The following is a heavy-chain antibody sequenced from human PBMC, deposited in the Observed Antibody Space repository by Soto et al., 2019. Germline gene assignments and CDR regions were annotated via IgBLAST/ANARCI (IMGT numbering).Heavy chain of an antibody. CDR1: GGSFSGYY. D-gene: IGHD2-2*01. J-gene: IGHJ6*03. CDR3: ARGKDIVVVPAARYYYYMDV. CDR2: INHSGST. Sequence: QVQLQQWGAGLLKPSETLSLICAVYGGSFSGYYWSWIRQPPGKGLEWIGEINHSGSTNYNPSLKSRVTISVDTSKNQFSLKLSSVTAAETAVYYCARGKDIVVVPAARYYYYMDVWGKGTTVTVSS. V-gene: IGHV4-34*01.